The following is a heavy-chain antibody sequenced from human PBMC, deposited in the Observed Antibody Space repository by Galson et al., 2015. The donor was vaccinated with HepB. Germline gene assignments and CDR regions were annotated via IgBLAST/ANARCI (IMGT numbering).Heavy chain of an antibody. J-gene: IGHJ3*02. CDR3: ARQGYGDYEGNAFDI. CDR2: IDPSDSYT. Sequence: QSGAEVTKPGESLRISCKGSGYSFTSYWISWVRQMPGKGLEWMGRIDPSDSYTNYSPSFQGHVTISADKSISTTYLQWSSLKASDTAMYYCARQGYGDYEGNAFDIWGQGTMVTVSS. D-gene: IGHD4-17*01. CDR1: GYSFTSYW. V-gene: IGHV5-10-1*01.